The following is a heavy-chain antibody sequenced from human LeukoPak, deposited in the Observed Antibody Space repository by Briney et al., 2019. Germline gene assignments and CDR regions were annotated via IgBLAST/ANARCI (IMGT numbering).Heavy chain of an antibody. Sequence: GGTLRLSCAASGFTFSSYSMNWVRQAPGKGLEWVSYISSSSSTLYYADSVKGRFTISRDNAKNSLYLQMNSLRDEDTAVYYCARDLQPTLWSNSDYWGQGTLVTVSS. CDR2: ISSSSSTL. CDR3: ARDLQPTLWSNSDY. CDR1: GFTFSSYS. J-gene: IGHJ4*02. V-gene: IGHV3-48*02. D-gene: IGHD1-1*01.